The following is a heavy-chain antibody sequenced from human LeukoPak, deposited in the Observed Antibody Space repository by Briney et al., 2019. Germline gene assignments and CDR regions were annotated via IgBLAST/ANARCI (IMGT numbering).Heavy chain of an antibody. Sequence: PSETLSLTCTVSGGSISSSSYYWGWIRQPPGKGLEWIGSIYYSGSTYYNPSLKSRVTISVDTSKNQFSLKLSSVTAADTAVYYCARDAADAFDIWGQGTMVTVSS. CDR1: GGSISSSSYY. V-gene: IGHV4-39*07. J-gene: IGHJ3*02. CDR2: IYYSGST. CDR3: ARDAADAFDI.